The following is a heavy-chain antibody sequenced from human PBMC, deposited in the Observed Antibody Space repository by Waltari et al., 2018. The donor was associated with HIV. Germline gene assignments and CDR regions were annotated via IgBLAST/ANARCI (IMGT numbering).Heavy chain of an antibody. J-gene: IGHJ4*02. CDR1: GFTFSGHG. CDR2: IHDDG. Sequence: QVQLVESGGGVVQPGGSLRLSCAASGFTFSGHGLHWVRQAPGKGLEWGAFIHDDGYYADSVKGRFTISRDNSKNTLYLQMNSLRAEDTAVYYCTNTAAGTMGYWGQGTLVTVSS. V-gene: IGHV3-30*02. CDR3: TNTAAGTMGY. D-gene: IGHD6-13*01.